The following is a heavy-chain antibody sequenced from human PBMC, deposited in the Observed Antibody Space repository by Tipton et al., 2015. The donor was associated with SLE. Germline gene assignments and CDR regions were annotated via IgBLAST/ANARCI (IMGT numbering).Heavy chain of an antibody. CDR2: IYYSGST. V-gene: IGHV4-31*03. Sequence: TLSLTCTVSGGSISSGGYYWSWIRQHPGKGLEWIGYIYYSGSTYYNPSLKSRVTISVDTSKNQFSLKLSSVTAADTAVYYCARAFGDFWSGYPGAFDIWGQGTMVTVSS. J-gene: IGHJ3*02. CDR1: GGSISSGGYY. CDR3: ARAFGDFWSGYPGAFDI. D-gene: IGHD3-3*01.